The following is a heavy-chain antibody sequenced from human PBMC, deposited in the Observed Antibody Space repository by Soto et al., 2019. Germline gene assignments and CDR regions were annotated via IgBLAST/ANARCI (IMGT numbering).Heavy chain of an antibody. V-gene: IGHV1-18*01. Sequence: GASVKVSCKASGYTFTSYGISCVRQAPGQGLEWMGWISAYNGNTNYAQKLQGRVTMTTDTSTSTAYMELRSLRSDDTAVYYCARAPGIWQQPKRITMIVVAKGWFDPWGQGTLVTVSS. CDR3: ARAPGIWQQPKRITMIVVAKGWFDP. CDR1: GYTFTSYG. CDR2: ISAYNGNT. D-gene: IGHD3-22*01. J-gene: IGHJ5*02.